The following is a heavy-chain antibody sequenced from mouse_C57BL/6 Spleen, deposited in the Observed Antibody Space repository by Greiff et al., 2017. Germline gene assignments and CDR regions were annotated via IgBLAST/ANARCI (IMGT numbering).Heavy chain of an antibody. V-gene: IGHV1-26*01. J-gene: IGHJ2*01. CDR1: GYTFTDYY. D-gene: IGHD1-1*01. CDR2: INPNNGGT. CDR3: ARGTVVATEGVFDY. Sequence: VQLQQSGPELVKPGASVKISCKASGYTFTDYYMNWVKQSPGKSLEWIGDINPNNGGTSYNQKFKGKATLTVDKSSSTAYMELRSLTSEDSAFYYCARGTVVATEGVFDYWGQGTTLTVSS.